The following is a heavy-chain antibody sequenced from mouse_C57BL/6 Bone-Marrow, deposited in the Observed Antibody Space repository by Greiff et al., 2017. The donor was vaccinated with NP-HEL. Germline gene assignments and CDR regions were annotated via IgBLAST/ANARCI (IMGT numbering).Heavy chain of an antibody. Sequence: EVKLMESGGDLVKPGGSLKLSCAASGFTFSSYGMSWVRQTPDKRLEWVATISSGGSYTYYPDSVKGRFTISRDNAKNTLYLQMSSLKSEDTAMYYCSPQATFAYWGQGTLVTVSA. J-gene: IGHJ3*01. V-gene: IGHV5-6*01. CDR1: GFTFSSYG. CDR2: ISSGGSYT. D-gene: IGHD3-2*02. CDR3: SPQATFAY.